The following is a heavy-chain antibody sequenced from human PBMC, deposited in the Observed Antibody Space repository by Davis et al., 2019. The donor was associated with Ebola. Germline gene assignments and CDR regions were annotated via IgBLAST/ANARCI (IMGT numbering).Heavy chain of an antibody. CDR2: INHSGST. V-gene: IGHV4-34*01. D-gene: IGHD3-22*01. CDR3: ARALHYYDSSGYLGL. Sequence: MPSETLSLTCAVYGGSFSGYYWSWIRQPPGKGLGWIGEINHSGSTNYNPSLKSRVTISVDTSKNQFSLKLSSVTAADTAVYYCARALHYYDSSGYLGLWGQGTLVTVSS. J-gene: IGHJ4*02. CDR1: GGSFSGYY.